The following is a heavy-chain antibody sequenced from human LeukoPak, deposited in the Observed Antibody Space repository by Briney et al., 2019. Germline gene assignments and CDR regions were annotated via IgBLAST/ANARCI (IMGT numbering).Heavy chain of an antibody. J-gene: IGHJ5*02. CDR2: IYYSGST. Sequence: PSETLSLTCTVSGGSISSYYWSWIRQPPGKGLEWIGYIYYSGSTNYNPSLKSRVTISVDTSKNQFSLKLSSVTAADTAVYYCARDIGNSGLDNWFDPWGQGTLVTVSS. V-gene: IGHV4-59*01. CDR1: GGSISSYY. CDR3: ARDIGNSGLDNWFDP. D-gene: IGHD2/OR15-2a*01.